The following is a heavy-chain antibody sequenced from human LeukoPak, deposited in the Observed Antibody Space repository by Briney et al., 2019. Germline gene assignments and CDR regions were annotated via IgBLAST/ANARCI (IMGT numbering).Heavy chain of an antibody. V-gene: IGHV1-18*01. Sequence: ASVKVSCKASGYTFTSYGISWVRQAPGQGLEWMGWISAYNGNTNYAQKLQGRVTMTTDTSTSTGYMELRSLRSDDTAVYYCARNKGIAGAGEVWGQGTLVTVSS. CDR2: ISAYNGNT. CDR1: GYTFTSYG. J-gene: IGHJ4*02. CDR3: ARNKGIAGAGEV. D-gene: IGHD4/OR15-4a*01.